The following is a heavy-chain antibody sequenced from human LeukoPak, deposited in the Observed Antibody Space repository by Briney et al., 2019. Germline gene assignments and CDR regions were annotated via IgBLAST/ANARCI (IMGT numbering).Heavy chain of an antibody. CDR3: ARAYYFDY. CDR1: GFTFSSYG. J-gene: IGHJ4*02. CDR2: ISYDGSNK. V-gene: IGHV3-30*03. Sequence: GGSLRLSCAASGFTFSSYGMHWVRQAPGKGLEWVAVISYDGSNKYYADSVKGRFTIPRDNSKNTLYLQMNSLRAEDTAVYYCARAYYFDYWGQGTLVTVSS.